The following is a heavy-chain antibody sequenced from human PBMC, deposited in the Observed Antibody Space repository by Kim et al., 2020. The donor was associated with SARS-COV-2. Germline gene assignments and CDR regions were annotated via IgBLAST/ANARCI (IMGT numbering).Heavy chain of an antibody. Sequence: SETLSLTCTFSGGSISSGGYYWGWSRRLPGKGLAWIGYLYYRGSTYYNPSLKSRVTISVDTSKNQFSLKLSSVTAADTAVYYCARAITIFGVVISYFDYWGQGTLVTVSS. D-gene: IGHD3-3*01. J-gene: IGHJ4*02. V-gene: IGHV4-31*03. CDR1: GGSISSGGYY. CDR2: LYYRGST. CDR3: ARAITIFGVVISYFDY.